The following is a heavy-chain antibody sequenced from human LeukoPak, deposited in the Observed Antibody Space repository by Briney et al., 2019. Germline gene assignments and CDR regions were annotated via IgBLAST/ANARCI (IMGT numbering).Heavy chain of an antibody. D-gene: IGHD1-26*01. CDR1: GYTFTSYD. Sequence: GASVKVSCKASGYTFTSYDINWVRQATGQGLEWMGWMNPNSGNTGYAQKFQGRVTMTRNTSISTAYTELSSLRSEDTAVYYCARGTGATYYYYYGMDVWGQGTTVTVSS. CDR2: MNPNSGNT. J-gene: IGHJ6*02. CDR3: ARGTGATYYYYYGMDV. V-gene: IGHV1-8*01.